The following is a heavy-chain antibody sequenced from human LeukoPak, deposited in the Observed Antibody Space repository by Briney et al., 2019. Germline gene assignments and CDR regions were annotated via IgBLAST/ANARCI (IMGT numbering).Heavy chain of an antibody. J-gene: IGHJ6*03. V-gene: IGHV4-39*07. D-gene: IGHD5-18*01. CDR3: ATSVDTSMGHYYYYYMDV. CDR1: GASISSSIYY. CDR2: IYYSGST. Sequence: SETLSLTCTVSGASISSSIYYWGWIRQPPGKGLEWIGSIYYSGSTYYNPSLKSRVTISVDTSKNQFSLKLSSVTAADTAVYYCATSVDTSMGHYYYYYMDVWGKGSTVTISS.